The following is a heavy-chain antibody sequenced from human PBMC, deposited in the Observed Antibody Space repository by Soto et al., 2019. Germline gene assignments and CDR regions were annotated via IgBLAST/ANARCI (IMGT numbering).Heavy chain of an antibody. Sequence: QITLKESGPTLVKPTQTLTLTCTFSGFSLTTRGVGVGWIRQPPGKALECLALIYWDDDKRYSPSLQSRLSINKDTSKNQVVLTRTNVDPVDTATYYCAHSPNYYQYDWFDPWGQGTLVSVSS. CDR3: AHSPNYYQYDWFDP. D-gene: IGHD3-16*01. CDR1: GFSLTTRGVG. J-gene: IGHJ5*02. V-gene: IGHV2-5*02. CDR2: IYWDDDK.